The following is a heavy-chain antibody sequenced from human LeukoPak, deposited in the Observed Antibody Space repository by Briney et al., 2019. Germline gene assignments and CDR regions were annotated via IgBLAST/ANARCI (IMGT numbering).Heavy chain of an antibody. Sequence: GSSVTVTRKASGCSFSSYAISLVRLAPAPGLEWMGVIIPIFGTANYAQKFHGRVTITADKSTSTAYMEPSSLRSEDTGVYYCARASNDYGDYQSFQHWGQGTLVTVSS. V-gene: IGHV1-69*06. CDR1: GCSFSSYA. CDR2: IIPIFGTA. J-gene: IGHJ1*01. CDR3: ARASNDYGDYQSFQH. D-gene: IGHD4-17*01.